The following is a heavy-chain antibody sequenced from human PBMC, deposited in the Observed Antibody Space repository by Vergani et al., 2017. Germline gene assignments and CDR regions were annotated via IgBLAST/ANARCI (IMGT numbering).Heavy chain of an antibody. CDR3: AGPQGTSAYYYGGFDY. D-gene: IGHD3-22*01. V-gene: IGHV3-23*01. CDR2: ISSDGGST. J-gene: IGHJ4*02. CDR1: GFTLCTYV. Sequence: EVQLLESGGGLVQPGGSLRLLRAAFGFTLCTYVMTWVRQAPGKGLVLDSTISSDGGSTYYADSVKGRFTISRDNSKNTLSLQMNSLTAEDTAIYYCAGPQGTSAYYYGGFDYWGQGILVTVSS.